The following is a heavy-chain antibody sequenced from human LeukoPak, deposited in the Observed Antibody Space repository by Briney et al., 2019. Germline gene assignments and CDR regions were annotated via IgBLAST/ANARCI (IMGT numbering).Heavy chain of an antibody. D-gene: IGHD6-19*01. Sequence: ASVKVSCRASGYTFASYYMHWVRQAPGQGLEWMGIINPSGGSASYARKFQGRVTMTRDTSTSTVYMELSSLRSEDTAVYYCAREGAVEGPGVGWFDPWGQGTLVTVSS. V-gene: IGHV1-46*01. CDR2: INPSGGSA. CDR1: GYTFASYY. CDR3: AREGAVEGPGVGWFDP. J-gene: IGHJ5*02.